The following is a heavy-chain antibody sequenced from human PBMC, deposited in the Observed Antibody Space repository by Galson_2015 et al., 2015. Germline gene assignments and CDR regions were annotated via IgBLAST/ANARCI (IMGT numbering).Heavy chain of an antibody. V-gene: IGHV1-24*01. Sequence: SVKVSCKVSGYTLTELSMHWVRQAPGKGLEWMGGFDPEDGETIYAQKFQGRVTMTEDTSTDTAYMELSSLRSEDTAVYYCATVAASLDLGGLYSSCWLGFDPWGQGTLVTVSS. CDR3: ATVAASLDLGGLYSSCWLGFDP. CDR1: GYTLTELS. J-gene: IGHJ5*02. CDR2: FDPEDGET. D-gene: IGHD6-19*01.